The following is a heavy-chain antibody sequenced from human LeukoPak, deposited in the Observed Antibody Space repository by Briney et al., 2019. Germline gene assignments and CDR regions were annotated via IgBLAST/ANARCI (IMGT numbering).Heavy chain of an antibody. CDR2: IYYSGSP. J-gene: IGHJ6*02. CDR1: GGSISSSSYC. Sequence: SETLSLTCSVSGGSISSSSYCWGWIRQPPGKGLEWIGSIYYSGSPFYNPSLKSRVIISVDTSKNQFSLKLSSVTAADTAVYYCARIGCSSTSCRSNYYYYYGMDVWGQGTTVTVSS. V-gene: IGHV4-39*07. CDR3: ARIGCSSTSCRSNYYYYYGMDV. D-gene: IGHD2-2*01.